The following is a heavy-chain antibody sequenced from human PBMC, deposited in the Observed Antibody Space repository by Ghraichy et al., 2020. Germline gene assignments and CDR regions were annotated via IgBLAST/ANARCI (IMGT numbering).Heavy chain of an antibody. CDR3: AKEMDSSGWVSHFDY. Sequence: GESLNISCAASGFTFSSYAMSWVRQAPGKGLEWVSAISGSGGSTYYADSVKGRFTISRDNSKNTLYLQMNSLRAEDTAVYYCAKEMDSSGWVSHFDYWGQGTLVTVSS. CDR1: GFTFSSYA. V-gene: IGHV3-23*01. J-gene: IGHJ4*02. CDR2: ISGSGGST. D-gene: IGHD6-19*01.